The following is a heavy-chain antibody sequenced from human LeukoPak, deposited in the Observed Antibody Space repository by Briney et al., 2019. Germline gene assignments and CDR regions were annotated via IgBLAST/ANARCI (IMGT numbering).Heavy chain of an antibody. D-gene: IGHD6-19*01. J-gene: IGHJ4*02. CDR3: AREGYNSGWVY. CDR1: GNTFNSYY. V-gene: IGHV1-46*02. CDR2: ITPSGGRT. Sequence: ASVKVSCKASGNTFNSYYMHWVRQAPGQGLEWMGIITPSGGRTSYAQKFQGRVAMTSDMSTSTVHMELSSLRSDDTAVYYCAREGYNSGWVYWGQGTLVTVSS.